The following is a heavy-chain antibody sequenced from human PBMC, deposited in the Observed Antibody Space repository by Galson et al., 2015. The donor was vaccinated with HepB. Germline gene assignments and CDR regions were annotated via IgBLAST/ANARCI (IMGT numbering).Heavy chain of an antibody. CDR3: AGIRFLEGFDY. CDR1: GFTFSSYS. J-gene: IGHJ4*02. V-gene: IGHV3-21*01. D-gene: IGHD3-3*01. Sequence: SLRLSCAASGFTFSSYSMNWVRQAPGKGLEWVSSISSSSSYIYYADSVKGRFTISRDNAKNSLYLQMNSLRAEDTAVYYCAGIRFLEGFDYWGQGTLVTVPS. CDR2: ISSSSSYI.